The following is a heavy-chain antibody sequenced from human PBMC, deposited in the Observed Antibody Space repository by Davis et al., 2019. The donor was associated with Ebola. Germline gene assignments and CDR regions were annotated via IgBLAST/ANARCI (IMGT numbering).Heavy chain of an antibody. V-gene: IGHV1-69*04. CDR2: IIPILGIA. CDR1: GGTFSSYA. D-gene: IGHD6-19*01. Sequence: SVKVSCKASGGTFSSYAISWVRQAPGQGLEWLGRIIPILGIANYAQKFRGRVTITADKSTRAAYMELSSLRSEDTAVYYCARDLAVAGDYWGQGTLVTVSS. J-gene: IGHJ4*02. CDR3: ARDLAVAGDY.